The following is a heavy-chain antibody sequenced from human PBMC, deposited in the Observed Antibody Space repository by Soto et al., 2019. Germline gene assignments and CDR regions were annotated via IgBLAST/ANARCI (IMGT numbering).Heavy chain of an antibody. V-gene: IGHV4-30-4*01. D-gene: IGHD4-17*01. J-gene: IGHJ4*02. CDR2: ISYSGTT. CDR1: GGSISSGNYY. CDR3: ATMGTPVTGLYYFDY. Sequence: SETLSLTCTVSGGSISSGNYYWSWIRQPPGKGLEWIGFISYSGTTHYSASLRSRVSISVDTSKNQFSLGLSSVTAADTAVYYCATMGTPVTGLYYFDYWGQGTRVTVS.